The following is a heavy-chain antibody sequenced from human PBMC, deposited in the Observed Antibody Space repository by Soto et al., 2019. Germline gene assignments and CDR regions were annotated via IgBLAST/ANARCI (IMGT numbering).Heavy chain of an antibody. CDR3: TRPFDCSAGSCYSGWYYYYGMDV. CDR2: IGGSGASI. CDR1: GFPFSAFA. Sequence: GGSLRLSCATSGFPFSAFAMNWVRHAPGKGLEWVSGIGGSGASIYYADSVKGRFTISRDNSKNTVYLQMNSLKTEDTAIYYCTRPFDCSAGSCYSGWYYYYGMDVWGQGTTVTVSS. V-gene: IGHV3-23*01. D-gene: IGHD2-15*01. J-gene: IGHJ6*02.